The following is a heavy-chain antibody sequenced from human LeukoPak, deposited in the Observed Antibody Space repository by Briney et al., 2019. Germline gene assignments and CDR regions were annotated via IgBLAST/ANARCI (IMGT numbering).Heavy chain of an antibody. V-gene: IGHV3-30*14. J-gene: IGHJ4*02. CDR1: GFTFSSYA. CDR3: ARGAVTTEFDY. CDR2: ISYDGSNK. D-gene: IGHD4-17*01. Sequence: PGGSLRLSCAASGFTFSSYAMHWVRQAPGKGLEWVAVISYDGSNKYYADSVKGRFTISRDNSKNTLYLQMNSLRAEDTAVYYCARGAVTTEFDYWGQGTLVTVSS.